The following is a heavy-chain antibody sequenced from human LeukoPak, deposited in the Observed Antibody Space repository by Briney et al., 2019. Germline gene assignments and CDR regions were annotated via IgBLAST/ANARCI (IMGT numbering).Heavy chain of an antibody. CDR1: GFTFSYYW. D-gene: IGHD5-12*01. CDR2: IKQDGSEK. J-gene: IGHJ6*03. V-gene: IGHV3-7*01. Sequence: GGSLRLSCAASGFTFSYYWMSWVRQAPGKGLEWVANIKQDGSEKYYVESVKGRFTISRDNAKSSLYLQMNSLRAEDTAVYYCARAGSGYDSTSHYYYYMDVWGKGTTVTVSS. CDR3: ARAGSGYDSTSHYYYYMDV.